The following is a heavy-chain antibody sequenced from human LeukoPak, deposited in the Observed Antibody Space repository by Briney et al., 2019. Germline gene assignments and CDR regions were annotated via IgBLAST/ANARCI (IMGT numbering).Heavy chain of an antibody. CDR1: GFTFSSYA. J-gene: IGHJ6*02. V-gene: IGHV3-23*01. D-gene: IGHD3-10*01. Sequence: PGGSLRLSCAASGFTFSSYAMSWVRQAPGKGLEWVSAISGSGGSTYYADSVKGRFTISRDNSKNTLYLQMNSLRAEDTAVYYCARVAKLWFGEFLNYYGMDVWGQGTTVTVSS. CDR2: ISGSGGST. CDR3: ARVAKLWFGEFLNYYGMDV.